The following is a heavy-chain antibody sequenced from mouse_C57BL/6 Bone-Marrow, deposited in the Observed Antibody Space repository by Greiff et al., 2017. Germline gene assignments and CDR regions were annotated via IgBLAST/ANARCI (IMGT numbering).Heavy chain of an antibody. J-gene: IGHJ1*03. CDR3: TAIGYDPYWYVDV. CDR1: GFNIKDDY. V-gene: IGHV14-4*01. Sequence: VQLQQSGAELVRPGASVKLSCTASGFNIKDDYMHWVKQRPEQGLEWIGRFDPENGDTEYASKFQGKATITADTSSNTAYLQLSSLTSEDAAVYYCTAIGYDPYWYVDVWGTGTTVTVSS. D-gene: IGHD2-2*01. CDR2: FDPENGDT.